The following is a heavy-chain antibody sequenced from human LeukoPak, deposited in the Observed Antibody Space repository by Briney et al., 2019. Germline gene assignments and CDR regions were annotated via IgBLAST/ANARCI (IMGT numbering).Heavy chain of an antibody. CDR2: ISSSSSYI. CDR1: GFTFSSYS. CDR3: ARDANHYYGSGSYEVDY. J-gene: IGHJ4*02. D-gene: IGHD3-10*01. V-gene: IGHV3-21*01. Sequence: PGGSPRLSCAASGFTFSSYSMNWVRQAPGKGLEWVSSISSSSSYIYYADSVKGRFTISRDNAKNSLYLQMNSLRAEDTAVYYCARDANHYYGSGSYEVDYWGQGTLVTVSS.